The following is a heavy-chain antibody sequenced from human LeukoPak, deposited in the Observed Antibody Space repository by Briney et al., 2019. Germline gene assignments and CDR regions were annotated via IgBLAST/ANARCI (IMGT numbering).Heavy chain of an antibody. CDR1: GFTFSSYE. J-gene: IGHJ4*02. CDR2: ISSSGSTI. D-gene: IGHD3-10*01. CDR3: ARNRWFGRYHDFDY. V-gene: IGHV3-48*03. Sequence: GGSLRLSCGASGFTFSSYEMNWVRQAPGKGLEWVSYISSSGSTIYYADSVKGRFTISRDNAKNSLYLQMNSLRAEDTAVYYCARNRWFGRYHDFDYWGQGTLVTVSS.